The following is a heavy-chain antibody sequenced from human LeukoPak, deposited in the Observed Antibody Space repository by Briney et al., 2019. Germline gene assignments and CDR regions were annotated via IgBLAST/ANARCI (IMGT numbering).Heavy chain of an antibody. Sequence: SETLSLTCTVSGASISSYYWSWIRQPPGKGLERIGYIYYSGSSDYNPSLKSRVTMSVDTSKNQFSLRLSSVTAADTAVYYCASARNYLSSGSWDYWGQGTLVTVSS. J-gene: IGHJ4*02. CDR1: GASISSYY. CDR2: IYYSGSS. CDR3: ASARNYLSSGSWDY. V-gene: IGHV4-59*08. D-gene: IGHD3-22*01.